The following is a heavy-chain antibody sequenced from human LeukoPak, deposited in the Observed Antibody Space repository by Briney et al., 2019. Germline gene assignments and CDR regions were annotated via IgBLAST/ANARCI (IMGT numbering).Heavy chain of an antibody. CDR1: GGSISSGGYS. V-gene: IGHV4-30-2*01. CDR3: ARGRGRLQPFDY. J-gene: IGHJ4*02. Sequence: SETLSLTCAVSGGSISSGGYSWSWIRRPPGKGLEWIGYIYHSGSTYYNPSLKSRVTISVDRSKNQFSLKLSSVTAADTAVYYCARGRGRLQPFDYWGQGTLVTVSS. CDR2: IYHSGST.